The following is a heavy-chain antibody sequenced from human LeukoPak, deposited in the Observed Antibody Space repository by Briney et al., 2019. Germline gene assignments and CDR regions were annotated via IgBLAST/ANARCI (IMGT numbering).Heavy chain of an antibody. J-gene: IGHJ6*02. Sequence: GESLKISCKGSGYSFTSYWISWVRQLPGKGLEWMGRIDPSDSYTNYSPSFQGHVTISADKSISTAYLQWSSLKASDTAMYYCAGLVPAAMPINYYGMDVWGQGTTVTVSS. D-gene: IGHD2-2*01. V-gene: IGHV5-10-1*01. CDR2: IDPSDSYT. CDR1: GYSFTSYW. CDR3: AGLVPAAMPINYYGMDV.